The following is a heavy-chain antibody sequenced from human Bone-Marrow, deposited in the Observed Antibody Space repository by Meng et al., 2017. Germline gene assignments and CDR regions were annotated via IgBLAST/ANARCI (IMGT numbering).Heavy chain of an antibody. D-gene: IGHD1-26*01. V-gene: IGHV1-69*13. CDR3: AATVIVGATHFDY. J-gene: IGHJ4*02. CDR1: GGTFSSYA. CDR2: IIPIFGTA. Sequence: SVKVSCKASGGTFSSYAISWVRQAPGPGLEWMGGIIPIFGTANYAQKFQGRVTITADESTSTAYMELSSLRSEDTAVDYCAATVIVGATHFDYWGKGTLVTVSS.